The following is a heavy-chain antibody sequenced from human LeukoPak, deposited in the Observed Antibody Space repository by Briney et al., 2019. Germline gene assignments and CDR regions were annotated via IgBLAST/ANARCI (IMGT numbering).Heavy chain of an antibody. J-gene: IGHJ6*02. Sequence: PSETLSLTCTVSGGSISNYYWSWIRQPPGKGLEWIGYIYYSGSTNYNPSLKSRVTISVDTSKNQFSLKLSSVTAADTAVYYCAREDTGTSSSVYYYGMDVWGQGTTVTVSS. V-gene: IGHV4-59*01. CDR2: IYYSGST. CDR1: GGSISNYY. D-gene: IGHD4-11*01. CDR3: AREDTGTSSSVYYYGMDV.